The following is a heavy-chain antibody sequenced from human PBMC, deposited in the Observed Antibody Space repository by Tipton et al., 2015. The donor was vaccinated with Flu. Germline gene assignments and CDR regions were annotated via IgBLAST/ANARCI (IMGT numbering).Heavy chain of an antibody. CDR1: GFTFSSYS. J-gene: IGHJ6*02. D-gene: IGHD1-26*01. CDR3: ARDTGGSDPYYSFYGMDV. Sequence: SLRLSCAASGFTFSSYSMNWVRQAPGKGLEWVSSISSSSSYIYYADSVKGRFTISRDNAKNSLYLQMNSLRAEDTAVYYCARDTGGSDPYYSFYGMDVWGQGSTVTVSS. V-gene: IGHV3-21*01. CDR2: ISSSSSYI.